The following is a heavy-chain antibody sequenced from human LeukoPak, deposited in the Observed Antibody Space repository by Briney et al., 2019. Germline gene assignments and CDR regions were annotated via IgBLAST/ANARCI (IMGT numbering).Heavy chain of an antibody. J-gene: IGHJ4*02. V-gene: IGHV3-66*01. CDR3: ASEYVAASENRLGPPI. CDR2: IYNADYT. D-gene: IGHD2/OR15-2a*01. CDR1: GFTFSSYW. Sequence: GGSLRLSCAASGFTFSSYWMSWVRQAPGKGLEWVSVIYNADYTSYADSVEGRFTISRDNSKNMLFLQMKSLRAEDTAVYYCASEYVAASENRLGPPIWGQGTLVTVSS.